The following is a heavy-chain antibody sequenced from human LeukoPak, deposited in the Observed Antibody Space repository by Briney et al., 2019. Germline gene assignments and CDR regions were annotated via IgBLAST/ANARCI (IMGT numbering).Heavy chain of an antibody. D-gene: IGHD2-21*02. J-gene: IGHJ4*02. CDR2: ISGSGDNT. Sequence: GGSLRLSCAVAGINFNPYTMNWVRQAPGKGLEWVSGISGSGDNTYYADSVKGRFTISRDNSKNTLYVQMNSLRAEDTAVYYCAKVAVIVVVTAAFDYWGQGTLVTVSS. CDR3: AKVAVIVVVTAAFDY. CDR1: GINFNPYT. V-gene: IGHV3-23*01.